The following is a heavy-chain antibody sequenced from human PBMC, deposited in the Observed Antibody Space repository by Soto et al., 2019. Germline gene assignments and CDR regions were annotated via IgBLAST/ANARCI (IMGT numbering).Heavy chain of an antibody. Sequence: ASVKVSCKASGYTFTDYHIHWVRQAPGQGLEFMGWIDANNGGAGSAQQFQGRVTVTRDTSITTVYMELSNLRSDDTAVYYCAREGGSETLQPSYNWFDTWGQGTLVTVSS. D-gene: IGHD6-25*01. J-gene: IGHJ5*02. CDR1: GYTFTDYH. V-gene: IGHV1-2*02. CDR2: IDANNGGA. CDR3: AREGGSETLQPSYNWFDT.